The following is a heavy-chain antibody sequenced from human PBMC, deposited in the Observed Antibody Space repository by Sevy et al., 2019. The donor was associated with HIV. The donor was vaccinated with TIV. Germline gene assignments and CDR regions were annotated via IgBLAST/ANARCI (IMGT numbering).Heavy chain of an antibody. V-gene: IGHV3-48*02. CDR3: ATDEDSINYYYYYGMDV. D-gene: IGHD6-6*01. CDR2: ISSSSSTI. Sequence: GGSLRLSCAASGFTFSSYSMNWVRQAPGKGLEWVSYISSSSSTIYYADSVKGRFTISRDNAKNSLYLQMNSLRDEDTAVYYCATDEDSINYYYYYGMDVWGQGTTVTVSS. J-gene: IGHJ6*02. CDR1: GFTFSSYS.